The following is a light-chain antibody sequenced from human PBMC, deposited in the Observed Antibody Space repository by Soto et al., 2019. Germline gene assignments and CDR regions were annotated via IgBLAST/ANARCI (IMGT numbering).Light chain of an antibody. CDR3: QSYDASNVV. CDR2: KNN. CDR1: SGSIASNY. V-gene: IGLV6-57*04. Sequence: NFMLTQPHSVSESPGKTVTISCTRSSGSIASNYVQWYQQRPGSAPTTLIYKNNQRPSGVPDRFSGSIDSSSNSSSLTISGLKTEYESDYYCQSYDASNVVFGGGTKLTVL. J-gene: IGLJ2*01.